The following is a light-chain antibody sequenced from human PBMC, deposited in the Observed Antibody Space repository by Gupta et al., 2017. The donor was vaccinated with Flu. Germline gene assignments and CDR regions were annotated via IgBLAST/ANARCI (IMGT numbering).Light chain of an antibody. J-gene: IGLJ3*02. CDR3: QVCDTTTDQWV. Sequence: GANSIGGMGVHWYHQRPGQPPVLVVYDVTVRPSGIPDRFSASNSGDTATLTISRVKAGDEAGYCCQVCDTTTDQWVFGGGTKLTVL. V-gene: IGLV3-21*02. CDR2: DVT. CDR1: SIGGMG.